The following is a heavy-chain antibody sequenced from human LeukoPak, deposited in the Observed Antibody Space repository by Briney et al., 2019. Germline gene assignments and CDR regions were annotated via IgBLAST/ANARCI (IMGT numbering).Heavy chain of an antibody. CDR3: ARLRETVDYYYGMDV. CDR1: GGTFSSYA. CDR2: IIPILGIA. J-gene: IGHJ6*02. V-gene: IGHV1-69*04. D-gene: IGHD3-16*01. Sequence: ASVKVSCKASGGTFSSYAISWVRQAPGQGLEWMGRIIPILGIANYAQKFQGRVTITADKSTSTAYMELSSLRSEDTAVYYCARLRETVDYYYGMDVWGQGTTVTVSS.